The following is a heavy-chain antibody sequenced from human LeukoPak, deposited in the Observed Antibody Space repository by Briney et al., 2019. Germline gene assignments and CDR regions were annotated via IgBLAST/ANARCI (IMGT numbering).Heavy chain of an antibody. CDR3: ARDGSLPDY. J-gene: IGHJ4*02. CDR1: EFTFSNHW. CDR2: INSDGSST. V-gene: IGHV3-74*01. Sequence: GRSLRLSCAASEFTFSNHWMHWVRQAPGEGLVWVSYINSDGSSTSYADYVKGRFTISRDNARNTLYLQMNSLRVEDTAVYYCARDGSLPDYWGQGTLVTVSS.